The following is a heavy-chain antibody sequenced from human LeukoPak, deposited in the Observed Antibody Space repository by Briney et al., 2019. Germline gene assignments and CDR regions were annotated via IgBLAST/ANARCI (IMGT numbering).Heavy chain of an antibody. CDR1: GYTFTSYD. D-gene: IGHD3-10*01. J-gene: IGHJ4*02. Sequence: ASVKVSCKASGYTFTSYDINWVRQATGQGLEWMGWMNPNSGNTGYAQKFQGRVTMTRNTSISTAYMELSSLRSEDTAVYYCARGRITMVRGANPIDYWDQGTLVTVSS. V-gene: IGHV1-8*01. CDR2: MNPNSGNT. CDR3: ARGRITMVRGANPIDY.